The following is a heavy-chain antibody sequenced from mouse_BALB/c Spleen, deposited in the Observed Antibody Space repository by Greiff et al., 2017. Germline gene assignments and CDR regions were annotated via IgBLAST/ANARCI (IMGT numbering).Heavy chain of an antibody. CDR3: ARCPHDYDNYYAMDY. CDR2: INPSTGYT. D-gene: IGHD2-4*01. J-gene: IGHJ4*01. V-gene: IGHV1-7*01. CDR1: GYTFTSYW. Sequence: QVQLQQSGAELAKPGASVKMSCKASGYTFTSYWMHWVKQRPGQGLEWIGYINPSTGYTEYNQKFKDKATLTADKSSSTAYMQLSSLTSEDSAVYYCARCPHDYDNYYAMDYWGQGTSVTVSS.